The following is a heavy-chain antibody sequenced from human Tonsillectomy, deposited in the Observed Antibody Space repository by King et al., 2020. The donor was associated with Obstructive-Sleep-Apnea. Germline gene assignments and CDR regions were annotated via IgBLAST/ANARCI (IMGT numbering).Heavy chain of an antibody. Sequence: VQLVESGGGLVQPGGSLRLSCAASGFSVIRNNMTWVRQAPGKGLEWVSVIYSGGSTKYADSVKGGFTISRDKSKNTWYLQINGLRAEDTPVYYCATSSGYYFTEYGMDVWGQGTTVTVSS. V-gene: IGHV3-66*01. CDR2: IYSGGST. J-gene: IGHJ6*02. CDR1: GFSVIRNN. D-gene: IGHD3-22*01. CDR3: ATSSGYYFTEYGMDV.